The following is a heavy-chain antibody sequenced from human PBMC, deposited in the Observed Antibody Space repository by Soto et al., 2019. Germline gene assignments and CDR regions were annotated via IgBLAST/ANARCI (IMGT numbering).Heavy chain of an antibody. CDR2: IYTSGST. CDR3: ARERLVVAATRYYYYYGMDV. V-gene: IGHV4-4*07. D-gene: IGHD2-15*01. Sequence: SETLSLTCTVSGGSISSYYWSWIRQPAGKGLEWIGRIYTSGSTNYNPSLKSRVTMSVDTPKNQFSLKLSSVTAADTAVYYCARERLVVAATRYYYYYGMDVWGQGTTVTVSS. CDR1: GGSISSYY. J-gene: IGHJ6*02.